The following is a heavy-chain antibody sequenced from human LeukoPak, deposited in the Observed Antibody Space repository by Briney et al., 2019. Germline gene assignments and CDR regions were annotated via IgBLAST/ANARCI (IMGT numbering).Heavy chain of an antibody. D-gene: IGHD6-13*01. J-gene: IGHJ4*02. CDR2: IYYGGST. V-gene: IGHV4-31*03. Sequence: SETLSLTCTVSGGSISSGGYYWSWIRQHPGKGLEWIGYIYYGGSTYYNPSLKSRVTISVDTSKNQFSLKLSSVTAADTAVYYCAREGGGDGSWLSYWGQGTLVTVSS. CDR3: AREGGGDGSWLSY. CDR1: GGSISSGGYY.